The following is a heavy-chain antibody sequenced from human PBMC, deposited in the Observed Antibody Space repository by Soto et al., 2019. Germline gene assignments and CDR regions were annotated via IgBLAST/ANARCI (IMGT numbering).Heavy chain of an antibody. D-gene: IGHD3-16*01. V-gene: IGHV1-8*01. CDR3: AGMATFGSLNGFDP. CDR1: GYSFTTND. Sequence: QVKLVQSGAEVREPWASVKVSCKASGYSFTTNDVSWVRQATGQGLEWMGWLNPGSGDTGYAQKFQGRVTMTRDISIATAYMELRRLRWDDTAISYCAGMATFGSLNGFDPWGQGTLVTVSS. CDR2: LNPGSGDT. J-gene: IGHJ5*02.